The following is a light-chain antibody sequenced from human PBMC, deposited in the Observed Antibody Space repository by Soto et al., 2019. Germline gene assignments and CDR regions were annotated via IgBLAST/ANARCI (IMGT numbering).Light chain of an antibody. Sequence: QSVLTQPASVSGSPGQSTTISCTGTSSDIGGYNYVSWYQQPPGEAPKLIIYDVSDRPSGVSTRFSGSKSGNTASLTISGLQAEDEGDYYCSSFTSRHTYVFGTGTKLTVL. CDR3: SSFTSRHTYV. V-gene: IGLV2-14*01. CDR1: SSDIGGYNY. CDR2: DVS. J-gene: IGLJ1*01.